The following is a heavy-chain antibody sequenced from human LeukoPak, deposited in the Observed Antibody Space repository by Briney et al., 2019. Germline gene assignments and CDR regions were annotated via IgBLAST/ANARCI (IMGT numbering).Heavy chain of an antibody. CDR2: IYYSGST. CDR1: GGSNSSYY. Sequence: SETLSLTCNVTGGSNSSYYWSCIRQPPGKGLEWIGYIYYSGSTNYNPSLKSRVTISVDTSKNQFSLKLSSVTAADTAVYYCARHVQDYYDSSGYQHDAFDIWGQGTMVTVPS. J-gene: IGHJ3*02. V-gene: IGHV4-59*08. CDR3: ARHVQDYYDSSGYQHDAFDI. D-gene: IGHD3-22*01.